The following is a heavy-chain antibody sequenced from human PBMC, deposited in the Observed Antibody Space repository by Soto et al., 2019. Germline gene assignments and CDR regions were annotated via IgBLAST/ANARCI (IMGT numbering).Heavy chain of an antibody. V-gene: IGHV1-18*03. CDR1: GYTFTSSG. J-gene: IGHJ4*02. CDR3: ARTVAGYFDS. Sequence: QVQLVQSGAEVKKPGASVKVSCKASGYTFTSSGIRWVRQAPGQGPEWMGWLSTYNGDTNNAQKFQGKVTMTTDTSTSTAYMDLRSLRSDDMAVYYCARTVAGYFDSWGQGTLVTVSS. D-gene: IGHD6-19*01. CDR2: LSTYNGDT.